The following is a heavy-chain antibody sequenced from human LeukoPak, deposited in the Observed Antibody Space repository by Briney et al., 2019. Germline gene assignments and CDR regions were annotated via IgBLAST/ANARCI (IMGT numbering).Heavy chain of an antibody. CDR1: GFPFRVRW. V-gene: IGHV3-74*03. CDR3: AADLDYTFDY. Sequence: GGSLRLSCTASGFPFRVRWMHWVRQAPGKGMVWISLIKKDGFFSTYADSVKGRFTISRDDAKNTLYLQMDSLRADDTAVYYCAADLDYTFDYWGRGTLVTVSS. D-gene: IGHD4-4*01. J-gene: IGHJ4*02. CDR2: IKKDGFFS.